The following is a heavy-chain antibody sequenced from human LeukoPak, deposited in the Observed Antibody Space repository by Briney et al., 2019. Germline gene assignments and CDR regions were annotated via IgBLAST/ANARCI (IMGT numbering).Heavy chain of an antibody. V-gene: IGHV1-2*02. CDR1: GYTFTAYY. J-gene: IGHJ4*02. CDR3: ARDSLSDDSSGYYDF. Sequence: ASVKVSCKASGYTFTAYYIHWARQAPGHGLEWMGWINPKTLGTNYAQKFRGRVTLTRDTSITTVYMELSSLRSDDTAVYYCARDSLSDDSSGYYDFWGQGALVTVST. D-gene: IGHD3-22*01. CDR2: INPKTLGT.